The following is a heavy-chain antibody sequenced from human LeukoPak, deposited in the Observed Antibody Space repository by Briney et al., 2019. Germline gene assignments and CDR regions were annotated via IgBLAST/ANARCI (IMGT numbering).Heavy chain of an antibody. CDR2: VYYSGST. Sequence: SETLSLACTVSGGSISSSSYYWGWIRQPPGKGLEWIGSVYYSGSTYYNPSLKSRVTISVDTSKNQFSLKLSSVTAADTAVYYCARVSSSPTLFDYWGQGTLVTVSS. J-gene: IGHJ4*02. CDR1: GGSISSSSYY. V-gene: IGHV4-39*07. CDR3: ARVSSSPTLFDY. D-gene: IGHD6-6*01.